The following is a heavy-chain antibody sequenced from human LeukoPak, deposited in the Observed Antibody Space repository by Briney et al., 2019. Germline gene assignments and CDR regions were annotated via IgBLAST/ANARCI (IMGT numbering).Heavy chain of an antibody. CDR3: ARGRRYCSSTSCYTPFDY. Sequence: SSETLSLTCTVSGGSISSSSYYWGWIRQPPGKGLEWIGSIYYSGSTYYNPSLKSRVTISVDTSKNQFSLKLSSVTAADTAVYYCARGRRYCSSTSCYTPFDYWGQGTLVTVSS. D-gene: IGHD2-2*02. V-gene: IGHV4-39*01. CDR2: IYYSGST. CDR1: GGSISSSSYY. J-gene: IGHJ4*02.